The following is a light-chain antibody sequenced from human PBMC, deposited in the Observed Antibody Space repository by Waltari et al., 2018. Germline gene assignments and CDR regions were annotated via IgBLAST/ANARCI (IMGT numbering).Light chain of an antibody. CDR3: QQLNSYPLT. J-gene: IGKJ4*01. CDR2: AAS. V-gene: IGKV1-9*01. CDR1: QGISSY. Sequence: IQLTQSPSSLSASVGDRVTITCLASQGISSYLAWYQQNAGKAPKLLIYAASTLQSGVPSRFSGSGSGTDFTLTISSLQPEDFATYYCQQLNSYPLTFGGGTKVEIK.